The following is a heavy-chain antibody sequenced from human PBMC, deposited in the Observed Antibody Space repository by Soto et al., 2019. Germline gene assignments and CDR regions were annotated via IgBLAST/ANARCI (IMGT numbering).Heavy chain of an antibody. D-gene: IGHD3-22*01. CDR3: ARDWTHYDSSGPGDY. J-gene: IGHJ4*02. CDR2: INAGNGDT. CDR1: GYTFTSYP. Sequence: ASVKVSCKASGYTFTSYPMHWVRQAPGQGLEWMGWINAGNGDTKYSQKFQGRVTITGDTSAITAYMELSSLRSEDTAVYYCARDWTHYDSSGPGDYWGQGTLVTVS. V-gene: IGHV1-3*01.